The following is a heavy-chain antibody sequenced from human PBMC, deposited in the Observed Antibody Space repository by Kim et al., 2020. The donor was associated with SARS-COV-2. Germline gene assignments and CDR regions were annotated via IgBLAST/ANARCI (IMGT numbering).Heavy chain of an antibody. Sequence: SVKVSCKASGGTFSSYAISWVRQAPGQGLEWMGGIIPIFGTANYAQKFQGRVTITADESTSTAYMELSSLRSEDTAVYYCATSTGYCSSTSCFGAEDYWGQGTLVTVSS. V-gene: IGHV1-69*13. D-gene: IGHD2-2*03. CDR2: IIPIFGTA. CDR1: GGTFSSYA. J-gene: IGHJ4*02. CDR3: ATSTGYCSSTSCFGAEDY.